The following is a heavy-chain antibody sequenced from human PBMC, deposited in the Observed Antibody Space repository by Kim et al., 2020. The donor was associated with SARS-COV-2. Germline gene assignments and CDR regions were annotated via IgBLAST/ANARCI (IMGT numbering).Heavy chain of an antibody. CDR3: ATDITIFGVVTYPVEHYYYYVMDV. D-gene: IGHD3-3*01. Sequence: GGSLRLSCAASGFTFSSYSMNWVRQAPGKGLEWVSSISSSSSYIYYADSVKGRFTISRDNAKNSLYLQMNSLRAEDTAVYYCATDITIFGVVTYPVEHYYYYVMDVWGQGTTVTVSS. J-gene: IGHJ6*02. CDR2: ISSSSSYI. CDR1: GFTFSSYS. V-gene: IGHV3-21*01.